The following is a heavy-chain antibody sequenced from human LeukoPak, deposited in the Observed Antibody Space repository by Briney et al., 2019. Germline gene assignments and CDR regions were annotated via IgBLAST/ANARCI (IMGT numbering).Heavy chain of an antibody. J-gene: IGHJ4*02. CDR2: INPNSGGT. CDR1: GYTFTGYY. CDR3: ASEEMEWGSSTSCQLDY. V-gene: IGHV1-2*02. D-gene: IGHD2-2*01. Sequence: ASVKVSCKASGYTFTGYYMHWVRQAPGQGLEWMGWINPNSGGTNYAQKFQGRVTMTRDTSISTAYMELSRLRSDDTAVYYCASEEMEWGSSTSCQLDYWGQGTLVTVSS.